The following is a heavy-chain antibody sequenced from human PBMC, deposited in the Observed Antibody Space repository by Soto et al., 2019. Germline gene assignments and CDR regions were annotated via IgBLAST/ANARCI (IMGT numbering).Heavy chain of an antibody. J-gene: IGHJ4*02. Sequence: QLQLQESGPGLVKPSETLSLTCTVSGGSISSSSYYWGWIRQPPGKGLEWIGSIYYSGSTYYNPSLKRRVTISVDTSKNQFSLKLSSVTAADTAVYYCARHLAYGDYATIDYWGQGTLVTVSS. V-gene: IGHV4-39*01. CDR1: GGSISSSSYY. CDR3: ARHLAYGDYATIDY. CDR2: IYYSGST. D-gene: IGHD4-17*01.